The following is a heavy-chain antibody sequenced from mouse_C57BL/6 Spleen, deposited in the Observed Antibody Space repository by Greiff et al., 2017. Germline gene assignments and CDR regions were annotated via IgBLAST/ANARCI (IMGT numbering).Heavy chain of an antibody. Sequence: QVQLKESGAELVRPGSSVKLSCKASGYTFTSYWMDWVKQRPGQGLEWIGNIYPSDSETHYNQKFKDKATLTVDKSSSTAYMQLSSLTSEDSAVYYCERERTSYAMDYWGQGTSVTVSS. J-gene: IGHJ4*01. CDR3: ERERTSYAMDY. CDR1: GYTFTSYW. CDR2: IYPSDSET. V-gene: IGHV1-61*01.